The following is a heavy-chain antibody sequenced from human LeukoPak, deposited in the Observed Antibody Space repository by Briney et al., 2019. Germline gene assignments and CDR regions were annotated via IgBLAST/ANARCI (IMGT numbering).Heavy chain of an antibody. CDR1: GGSFSGYY. J-gene: IGHJ4*02. CDR2: INHSGST. CDR3: ARLQFSSSSYNFDY. D-gene: IGHD6-6*01. Sequence: SETLSLTCAVYGGSFSGYYWSWIRQPPGKGLEWIGEINHSGSTNYNPSLKSRVTISVDTSKNQFSLKLSSVTAADTAVYYCARLQFSSSSYNFDYWGQGTLVTVSS. V-gene: IGHV4-34*01.